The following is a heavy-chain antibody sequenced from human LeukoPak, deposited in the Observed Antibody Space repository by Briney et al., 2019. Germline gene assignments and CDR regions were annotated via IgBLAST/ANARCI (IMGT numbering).Heavy chain of an antibody. D-gene: IGHD1-1*01. CDR2: INHSGST. V-gene: IGHV4-34*01. Sequence: PSETLSLTCAVYGGSFSGYYWSWIRQPPGKGLEWIGEINHSGSTNYNPPLKSRVTISVDTSKNQFSLKLSSVTAADTAVYYCARGGLDPDNWFDPWGQGTLVTVSS. CDR3: ARGGLDPDNWFDP. J-gene: IGHJ5*02. CDR1: GGSFSGYY.